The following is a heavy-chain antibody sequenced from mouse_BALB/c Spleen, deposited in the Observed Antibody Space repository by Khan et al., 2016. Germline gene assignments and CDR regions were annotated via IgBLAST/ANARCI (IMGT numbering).Heavy chain of an antibody. Sequence: VQLQQSGADLVKPGASVKLSCTASGFNIKDTYIHWVKQRPEQGLEWIGSIDPANGNTQYDPKFQDKATITADTSSNTVYPQLSSLTSEDTAVYYCSSSRGDYGNYAWFAYWGQGTLVTVSA. V-gene: IGHV14-3*02. CDR3: SSSRGDYGNYAWFAY. CDR1: GFNIKDTY. CDR2: IDPANGNT. J-gene: IGHJ3*01. D-gene: IGHD2-1*01.